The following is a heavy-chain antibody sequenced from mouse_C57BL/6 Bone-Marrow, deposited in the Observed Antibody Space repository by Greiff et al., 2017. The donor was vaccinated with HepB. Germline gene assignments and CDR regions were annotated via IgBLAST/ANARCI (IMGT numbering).Heavy chain of an antibody. CDR1: GFSLTSYG. CDR2: IWSDGST. V-gene: IGHV2-6-1*01. J-gene: IGHJ4*01. Sequence: QVQLKESGPGLVAPSQSLSITCTVSGFSLTSYGVHWVRQPPGKGLEWLVVIWSDGSTTYNSALKSRLSIIKDNSKSQVFLKMNSLQTDDTAMYYCARHVPSTVSYAMDYWGQGTSVTVSS. D-gene: IGHD1-1*01. CDR3: ARHVPSTVSYAMDY.